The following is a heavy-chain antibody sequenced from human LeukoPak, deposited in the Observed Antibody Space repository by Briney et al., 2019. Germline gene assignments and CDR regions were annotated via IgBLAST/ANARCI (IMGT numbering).Heavy chain of an antibody. Sequence: PGGSLRLSCAASGFTFSSNSMNWVRQAPGKGLEWVANIKQDGSEKYYVDSVKGRFTISRDNAKNSLYLQMNSLRAEDTAVYYCAKWTGAFDIWGQGTMVTVSS. CDR3: AKWTGAFDI. CDR2: IKQDGSEK. CDR1: GFTFSSNS. V-gene: IGHV3-7*01. J-gene: IGHJ3*02. D-gene: IGHD3/OR15-3a*01.